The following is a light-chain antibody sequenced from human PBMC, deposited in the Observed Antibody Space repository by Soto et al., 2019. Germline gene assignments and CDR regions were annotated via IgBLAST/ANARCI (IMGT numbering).Light chain of an antibody. CDR2: GAS. V-gene: IGKV3-20*01. Sequence: EIVLTQSPGTLSLSPGERATLSCRASQSVSSSYLAWYQQKPGQAPRLLIYGASSMATGIPDRFSGSGSGTAFTLTISRLEPEDFAVYYCQQYGSSPYTFGQGTKLEIK. J-gene: IGKJ2*01. CDR1: QSVSSSY. CDR3: QQYGSSPYT.